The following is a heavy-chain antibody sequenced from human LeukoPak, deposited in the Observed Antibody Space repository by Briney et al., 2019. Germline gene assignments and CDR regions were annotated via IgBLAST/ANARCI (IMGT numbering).Heavy chain of an antibody. CDR1: GFSFRTYS. V-gene: IGHV3-21*01. Sequence: PGGSLRLSCAASGFSFRTYSFTWVRQAPGKGLEWVASISSSSSYIYYADSVKGRFTISRDNAKNSLYLQMNSLRAEDTAVYYCARDGGNYGDLYFDYWGQGTLVTVSS. D-gene: IGHD4-17*01. CDR2: ISSSSSYI. J-gene: IGHJ4*02. CDR3: ARDGGNYGDLYFDY.